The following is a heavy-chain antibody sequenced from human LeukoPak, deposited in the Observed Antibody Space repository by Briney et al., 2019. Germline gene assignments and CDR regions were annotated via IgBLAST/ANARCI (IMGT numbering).Heavy chain of an antibody. V-gene: IGHV4-34*01. J-gene: IGHJ4*02. CDR1: GGSFSGYY. Sequence: PSETLSLTCAVYGGSFSGYYWSWIRQPPGKGLEWIGEINHSGSTNYNPSLKSRVTISVDTSKNQFSLKLSSVTAADTAVYYCARLVKIVGAYDYWGQGTLVTVSS. CDR3: ARLVKIVGAYDY. D-gene: IGHD1-26*01. CDR2: INHSGST.